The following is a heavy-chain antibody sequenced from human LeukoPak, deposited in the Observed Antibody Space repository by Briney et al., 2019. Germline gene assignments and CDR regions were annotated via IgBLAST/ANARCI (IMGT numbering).Heavy chain of an antibody. Sequence: ETLSLTCTVSGYSISSGYYWGWIRQPPGKGLEWVSGISGSGGSTYYADSVKGRFTISRDNSKNTLYLEMNSLRVEDTAVYYCAKDPLIRPMYSSSWYDYWGQGTLVTVSS. CDR2: ISGSGGST. D-gene: IGHD6-13*01. CDR3: AKDPLIRPMYSSSWYDY. J-gene: IGHJ4*02. CDR1: GYSISSGYY. V-gene: IGHV3-23*01.